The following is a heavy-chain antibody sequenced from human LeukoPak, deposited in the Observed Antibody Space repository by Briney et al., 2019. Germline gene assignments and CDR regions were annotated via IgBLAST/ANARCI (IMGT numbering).Heavy chain of an antibody. CDR3: ASGYSYGALN. D-gene: IGHD5-18*01. CDR2: ISWNSGSI. V-gene: IGHV3-9*01. J-gene: IGHJ4*02. Sequence: GGSLRLSCAASGFTFDDYAMHWVRQAPGKGLEWVSGISWNSGSIGYADSVEGRFTISRDNAKNSLYLQMNSLRAEDTALYYCASGYSYGALNWGQGTLVTVSS. CDR1: GFTFDDYA.